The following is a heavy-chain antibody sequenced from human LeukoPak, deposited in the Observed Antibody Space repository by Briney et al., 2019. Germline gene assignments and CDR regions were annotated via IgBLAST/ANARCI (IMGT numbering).Heavy chain of an antibody. V-gene: IGHV3-21*01. D-gene: IGHD3-22*01. CDR2: ISSSSSYI. Sequence: GGSLRLFCAASGFTFSSYSMNWVRQAPGKGLEWVSSISSSSSYIYYADSVKGRFTISRDNAKNSLYLQMNSLRAEDTAVYYCARDIRSASSSGYHDWGQGTLVTVSS. J-gene: IGHJ4*02. CDR1: GFTFSSYS. CDR3: ARDIRSASSSGYHD.